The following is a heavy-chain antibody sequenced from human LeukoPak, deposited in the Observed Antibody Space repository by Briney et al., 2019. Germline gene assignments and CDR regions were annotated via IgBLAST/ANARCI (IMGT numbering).Heavy chain of an antibody. J-gene: IGHJ5*02. Sequence: GSLRLSCAASGFTFSSYAMSWVRQAPGKGLEWVSAISGSGGSTYYADSVKGRFTISRDNSKNTLYLQMNSLRAEDTAAYYCAKDGVYSSGYFSPVDWFDPWGQGTLVTVSS. D-gene: IGHD3-22*01. CDR2: ISGSGGST. CDR1: GFTFSSYA. V-gene: IGHV3-23*01. CDR3: AKDGVYSSGYFSPVDWFDP.